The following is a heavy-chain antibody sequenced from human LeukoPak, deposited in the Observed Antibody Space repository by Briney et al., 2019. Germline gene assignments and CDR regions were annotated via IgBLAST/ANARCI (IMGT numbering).Heavy chain of an antibody. CDR2: IYSGGGTTK. Sequence: GTPLRLSCVASGLTFRNYGFHWVRQAPGKGLEWLAIIYSGGGTTKYYAESVKDRFTITRDDSKDTVYLQMNSLSAEDTAVYYCVVILVPGGVWHFDLWGRGTLVTVSS. CDR3: VVILVPGGVWHFDL. D-gene: IGHD2-2*01. J-gene: IGHJ2*01. CDR1: GLTFRNYG. V-gene: IGHV3-33*03.